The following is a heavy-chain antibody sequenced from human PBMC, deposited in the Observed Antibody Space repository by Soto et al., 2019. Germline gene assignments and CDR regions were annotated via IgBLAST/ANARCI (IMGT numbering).Heavy chain of an antibody. CDR3: AKGRTYYSDSSGYSLGAFDI. V-gene: IGHV3-30*18. Sequence: GGSLRLSCAASGFTFSSYGMHWVRQAPGKGLEWVAVISYDGSNKYYADSVKGRFTISRDNSKNTLYLQMNSLRAEDTAVYYCAKGRTYYSDSSGYSLGAFDIWGQGTMVTVSS. CDR2: ISYDGSNK. CDR1: GFTFSSYG. D-gene: IGHD3-22*01. J-gene: IGHJ3*02.